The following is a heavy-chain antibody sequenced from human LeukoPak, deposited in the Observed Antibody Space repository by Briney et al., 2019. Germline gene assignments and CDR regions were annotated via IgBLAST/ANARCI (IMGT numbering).Heavy chain of an antibody. J-gene: IGHJ5*02. Sequence: SVKFSCKASGGTFSSYAISWVRQAPGQGLEWMGGIIPIFGTANYAQKFKGRVTITADESTSTAYMELSSLRSEDTAVYYCARDCSSTSCFNWFDPWGQGTLVTVSS. CDR2: IIPIFGTA. V-gene: IGHV1-69*01. CDR1: GGTFSSYA. D-gene: IGHD2-2*01. CDR3: ARDCSSTSCFNWFDP.